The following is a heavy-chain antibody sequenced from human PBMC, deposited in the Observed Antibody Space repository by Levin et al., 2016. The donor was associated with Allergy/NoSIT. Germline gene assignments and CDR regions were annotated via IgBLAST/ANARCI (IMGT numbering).Heavy chain of an antibody. CDR3: AKDPLDCSSASCYTFDS. V-gene: IGHV3-48*02. CDR2: ISGRSNTI. J-gene: IGHJ4*02. Sequence: GGSLRLSCAASGFTFSSYSMNWVRQAPGKGLEWVSYISGRSNTIYYTDSVKGRFTVSRDNAKNSLYLQMNSLRDEDTAVYYCAKDPLDCSSASCYTFDSWGQGTLVTVSS. D-gene: IGHD2-2*02. CDR1: GFTFSSYS.